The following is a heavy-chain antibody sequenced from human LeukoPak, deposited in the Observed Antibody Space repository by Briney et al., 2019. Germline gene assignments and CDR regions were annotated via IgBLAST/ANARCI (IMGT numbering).Heavy chain of an antibody. CDR1: GGXISSYY. J-gene: IGHJ4*02. CDR2: IYYRST. Sequence: SETLSLTCTVSGGXISSYYWSWIRQPPGKGLEWIGYIYYRSTNYNPSLKSRVTLSVDTSKNQFSLKLSSVTAADTAVYYCAARYCTSSSCHSNFDYWGQGTLVTVSS. CDR3: AARYCTSSSCHSNFDY. D-gene: IGHD2-2*01. V-gene: IGHV4-59*01.